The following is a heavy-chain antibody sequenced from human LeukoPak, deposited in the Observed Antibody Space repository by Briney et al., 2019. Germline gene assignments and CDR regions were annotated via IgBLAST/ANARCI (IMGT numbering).Heavy chain of an antibody. Sequence: GGSLRLSCAASGFTFSSYSMHWVRQAPGKGLEYVSAISSNGDNTYYANSVKGRFTISRDNSKNTLFLQMASLRGEDTALYYCARAPREGFSGSYHDYWGQGTLVTVSS. V-gene: IGHV3-64*01. J-gene: IGHJ4*02. CDR1: GFTFSSYS. D-gene: IGHD1-26*01. CDR3: ARAPREGFSGSYHDY. CDR2: ISSNGDNT.